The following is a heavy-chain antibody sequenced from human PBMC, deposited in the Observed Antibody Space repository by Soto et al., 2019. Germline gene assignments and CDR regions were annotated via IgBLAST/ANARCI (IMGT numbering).Heavy chain of an antibody. CDR2: INPNSGGT. J-gene: IGHJ6*02. Sequence: ASVKVSCKASGYTFTGYYMHWVRQAPGQGLEWMGWINPNSGGTNYAQKFQGWVTMTRDTSISTAYMELSRLRSDDTAVYYCARDGSVGTMVRGVTHGMDVWGQGTTVTVSS. D-gene: IGHD3-10*01. CDR1: GYTFTGYY. V-gene: IGHV1-2*04. CDR3: ARDGSVGTMVRGVTHGMDV.